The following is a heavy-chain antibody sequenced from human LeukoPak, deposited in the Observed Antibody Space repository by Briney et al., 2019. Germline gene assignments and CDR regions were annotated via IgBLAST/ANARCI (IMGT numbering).Heavy chain of an antibody. J-gene: IGHJ4*02. D-gene: IGHD3-10*01. CDR2: ISGSGGST. CDR1: GFTFSSSA. CDR3: AKYDSGNQPGLVDY. Sequence: GGSLRLSCAASGFTFSSSAMSWVRQAPGKGLEWVSAISGSGGSTYYADSVKGRFTISRDNSKNMLYLQMNSLRAEDTAVYYCAKYDSGNQPGLVDYWGQGTLVTVSS. V-gene: IGHV3-23*01.